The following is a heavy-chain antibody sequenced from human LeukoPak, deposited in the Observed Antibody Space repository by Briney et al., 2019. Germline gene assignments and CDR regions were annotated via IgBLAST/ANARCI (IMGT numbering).Heavy chain of an antibody. CDR2: ISYDGNEK. CDR1: GFTFSSFA. Sequence: PGGSLRLSCAASGFTFSSFAMHWVRQAPGKGLEWVAVISYDGNEKYYADSVKGRFTISRDGSKNTLYLQMNSLRAEDTAVYYCARDDGRIAAAGIFDYWGQGTLVTVSS. D-gene: IGHD6-13*01. J-gene: IGHJ4*02. CDR3: ARDDGRIAAAGIFDY. V-gene: IGHV3-30*03.